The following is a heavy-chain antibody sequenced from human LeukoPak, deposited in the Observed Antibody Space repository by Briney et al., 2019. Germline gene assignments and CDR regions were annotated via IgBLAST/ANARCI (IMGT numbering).Heavy chain of an antibody. Sequence: SETLSLTCTVSGDSISSGPYYWGWIRQPPGKGLEWIGNIYYGENTYYNSSLKSRVTMSVDKSKNQFALKLTSVTAADTAVYYCSRVASVWIKDYYYYMDVWGKGTTVTVSS. D-gene: IGHD5-12*01. J-gene: IGHJ6*03. CDR2: IYYGENT. CDR3: SRVASVWIKDYYYYMDV. CDR1: GDSISSGPYY. V-gene: IGHV4-39*06.